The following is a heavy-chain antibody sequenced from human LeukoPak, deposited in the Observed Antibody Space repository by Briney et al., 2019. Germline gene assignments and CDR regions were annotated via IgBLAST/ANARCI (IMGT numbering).Heavy chain of an antibody. V-gene: IGHV3-23*01. CDR3: AKDSGGGWNFFDY. CDR1: GFIFSSYA. D-gene: IGHD6-19*01. CDR2: ISDSGGNT. J-gene: IGHJ4*02. Sequence: QPGGSLRLSCAASGFIFSSYAMSWVRQAPGKGLEWVSAISDSGGNTYYADSVKGRFTISTDNSKNTLYLQMNNLRAEDTAVYYCAKDSGGGWNFFDYWGQGTLVTVSS.